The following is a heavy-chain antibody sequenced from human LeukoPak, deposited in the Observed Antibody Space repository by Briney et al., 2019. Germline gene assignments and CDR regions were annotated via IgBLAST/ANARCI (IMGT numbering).Heavy chain of an antibody. V-gene: IGHV3-66*01. CDR1: GFTVSSNY. Sequence: GGSLRLSCAASGFTVSSNYMSWVRQAPGKGLEGVSAIYSGGSTYYADSVKGRFTISRDNSKNTLYLQMNSLRAEDTAVYYCAAVLSPYYGMDVWGQGTTVTVSS. J-gene: IGHJ6*02. CDR2: IYSGGST. D-gene: IGHD5/OR15-5a*01. CDR3: AAVLSPYYGMDV.